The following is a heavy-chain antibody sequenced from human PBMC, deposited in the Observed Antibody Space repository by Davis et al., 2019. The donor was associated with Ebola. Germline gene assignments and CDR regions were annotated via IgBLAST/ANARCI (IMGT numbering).Heavy chain of an antibody. CDR3: AKDINPGTTGTTGYFDY. D-gene: IGHD1-1*01. CDR2: ISSSSSTI. CDR1: GFTFSSYS. V-gene: IGHV3-48*04. Sequence: GESLKISCAASGFTFSSYSMNWVRQAPGKGLEWVSYISSSSSTIYYADSVKGRFTISRDNAKNSLYLQMNSLRAEDTALYYCAKDINPGTTGTTGYFDYWGQGTLVTVSS. J-gene: IGHJ4*02.